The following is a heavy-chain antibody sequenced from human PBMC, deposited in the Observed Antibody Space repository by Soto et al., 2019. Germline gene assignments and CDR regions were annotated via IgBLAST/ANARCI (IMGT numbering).Heavy chain of an antibody. J-gene: IGHJ5*02. CDR1: GFTFSAFP. V-gene: IGHV3-23*01. CDR2: ISATTPNT. CDR3: ARGWNLDL. D-gene: IGHD1-1*01. Sequence: EVQLLESGGGLVQPGGSLRLSCAASGFTFSAFPMNWVRQAPGKGLDWVSTISATTPNTYYADSVKGRFTISRDNSKSTLYLEMNSLRVEDTAVYYCARGWNLDLWGQVTLVT.